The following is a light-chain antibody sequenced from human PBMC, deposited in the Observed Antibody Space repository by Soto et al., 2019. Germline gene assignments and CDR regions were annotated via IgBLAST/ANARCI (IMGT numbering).Light chain of an antibody. CDR3: ISYTGSSASYV. V-gene: IGLV2-14*01. J-gene: IGLJ1*01. CDR1: SRDVGVYTH. Sequence: QAALTQPASVSGSPGQSIAVSCTGTSRDVGVYTHVTWYQQHPGKVPKLVIYEVTNRPSGVASRLSSSKAGNTGTLSISGLQAEDEADYYCISYTGSSASYVFGTGTKVTVL. CDR2: EVT.